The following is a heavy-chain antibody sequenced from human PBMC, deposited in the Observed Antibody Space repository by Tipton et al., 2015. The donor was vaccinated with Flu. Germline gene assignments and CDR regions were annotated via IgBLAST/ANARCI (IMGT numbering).Heavy chain of an antibody. CDR1: SGSISGYY. V-gene: IGHV4-59*01. Sequence: TLSLTCTVSSGSISGYYWSWIRQPPGKGLEWIGYIYYSGSTNYNPSLKSRVAISVDMSRNQFSLKLSSVTAADTAVYYCARLGSDYGDYGNYYFYGMDVWGQGPTVTVSS. CDR3: ARLGSDYGDYGNYYFYGMDV. J-gene: IGHJ6*02. D-gene: IGHD4-17*01. CDR2: IYYSGST.